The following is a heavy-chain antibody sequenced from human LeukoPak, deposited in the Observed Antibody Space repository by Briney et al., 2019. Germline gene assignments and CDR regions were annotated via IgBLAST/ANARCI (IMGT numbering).Heavy chain of an antibody. Sequence: PGRSPRLSCAASGFTFNSYAMHWVRQAPGKGLEWVAVILFDGSSEYYADSVKGRFTISRDNSKNTLYVQMNSLRAGDTAVYYCARDKEVGQPGHWFDTWGQGTLVTVSS. V-gene: IGHV3-30-3*01. CDR2: ILFDGSSE. CDR1: GFTFNSYA. J-gene: IGHJ5*02. D-gene: IGHD3-10*01. CDR3: ARDKEVGQPGHWFDT.